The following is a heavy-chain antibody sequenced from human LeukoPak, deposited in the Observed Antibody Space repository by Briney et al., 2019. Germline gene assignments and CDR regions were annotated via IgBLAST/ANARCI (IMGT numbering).Heavy chain of an antibody. Sequence: HPGGSLRLSCAASEFIFSSYWMSWVRQAPGKGLEWVANIKQDGSEKYYVDSVKARFTISRDNAKNSLFLQMNSLRAEDTAVYYCARVAAMTGTVIDYWGQGTLVTVSS. CDR2: IKQDGSEK. J-gene: IGHJ4*02. CDR1: EFIFSSYW. CDR3: ARVAAMTGTVIDY. V-gene: IGHV3-7*01. D-gene: IGHD6-19*01.